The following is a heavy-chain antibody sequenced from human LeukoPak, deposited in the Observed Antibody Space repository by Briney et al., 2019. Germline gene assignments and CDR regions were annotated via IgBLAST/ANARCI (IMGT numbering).Heavy chain of an antibody. CDR1: GFTFSSYS. CDR3: AREATTIFGVVIPSAFDI. J-gene: IGHJ3*02. D-gene: IGHD3-3*01. CDR2: ISSSSGSTI. V-gene: IGHV3-21*04. Sequence: GGSLRLSCAASGFTFSSYSMNWVRQAPGKGLEWVSSISSSSGSTIYYADSVKGRFTISRDNAKNSLYLQMNSLRAEDTAVYYCAREATTIFGVVIPSAFDIWGQGTMVTVSS.